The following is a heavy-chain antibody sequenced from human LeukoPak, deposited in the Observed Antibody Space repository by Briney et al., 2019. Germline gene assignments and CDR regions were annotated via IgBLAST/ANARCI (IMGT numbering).Heavy chain of an antibody. Sequence: PGGSLRLSCAASGFTFRKAWMTWVRQAPGKGLEWVGRINSKTDAGTTDYAAPAKARFTISRDDSKNTLYLQMNSLKTEDTAVYYCTTDHICSGYHSYYYYGIDVWGQGTTVTVSS. CDR3: TTDHICSGYHSYYYYGIDV. CDR2: INSKTDAGTT. V-gene: IGHV3-15*01. CDR1: GFTFRKAW. D-gene: IGHD3-22*01. J-gene: IGHJ6*02.